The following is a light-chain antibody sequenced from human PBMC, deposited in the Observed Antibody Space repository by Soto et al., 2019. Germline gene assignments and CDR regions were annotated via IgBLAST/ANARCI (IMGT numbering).Light chain of an antibody. V-gene: IGKV3-20*01. CDR2: DTS. CDR1: QGIGDT. CDR3: QQYGSSPRT. Sequence: EIVLTQSPATLSLSPGERATLSCRTSQGIGDTLAWYQQKPGQTPRLLIYDTSIRATGVPARFSGSRSGADFTLTISRLEPEDFVVYYCQQYGSSPRTFGQGTKVDIK. J-gene: IGKJ1*01.